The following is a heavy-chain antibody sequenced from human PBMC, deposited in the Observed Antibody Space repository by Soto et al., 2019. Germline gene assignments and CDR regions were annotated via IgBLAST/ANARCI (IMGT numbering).Heavy chain of an antibody. J-gene: IGHJ6*02. Sequence: EVQLVESGGGSVQPGGSLRLSCAASGFSFSSYFMAWVRHAPGEGLVSVSHVPGDGSRASYADSVRGRFTISRDNAKNTLYLQMDSLRDEDTAIYYCARENWYSLDVWGQGTTVTVSS. V-gene: IGHV3-74*01. CDR2: VPGDGSRA. CDR3: ARENWYSLDV. CDR1: GFSFSSYF. D-gene: IGHD1-26*01.